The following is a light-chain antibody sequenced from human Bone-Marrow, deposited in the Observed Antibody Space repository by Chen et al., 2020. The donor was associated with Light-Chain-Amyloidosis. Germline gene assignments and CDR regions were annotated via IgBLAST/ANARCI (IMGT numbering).Light chain of an antibody. Sequence: DIVMTQSPPSLPVPPGAPPSIPCRSSQSLLHSNGYNYLDWHLQKPGQSPQLLINLGSHRASGVPERYSGSGSGTDFTLKNSRVEAEDVGVDYCMQAIKTPINFGQGTRLEIK. CDR3: MQAIKTPIN. V-gene: IGKV2-28*01. CDR1: QSLLHSNGYNY. CDR2: LGS. J-gene: IGKJ5*01.